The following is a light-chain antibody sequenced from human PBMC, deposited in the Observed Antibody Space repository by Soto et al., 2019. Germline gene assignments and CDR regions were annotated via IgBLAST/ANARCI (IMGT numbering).Light chain of an antibody. CDR1: SSNIGAGYD. Sequence: QSVLTQPPSVSGAPGQRVTISCTGSSSNIGAGYDVKWYQQLPGTAPKLLIHGNSNRPSRVPDRFSGSKSGTLASLAITGVPAEDGGEYYCQSYDSSLSGWVFGGGTKLTVL. CDR3: QSYDSSLSGWV. V-gene: IGLV1-40*01. J-gene: IGLJ3*02. CDR2: GNS.